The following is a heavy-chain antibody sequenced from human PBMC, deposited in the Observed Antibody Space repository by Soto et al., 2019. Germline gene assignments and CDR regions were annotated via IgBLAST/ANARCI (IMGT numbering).Heavy chain of an antibody. J-gene: IGHJ4*02. CDR1: GGSISSYY. V-gene: IGHV4-59*01. Sequence: SETLSLTCTVPGGSISSYYWIWIRQPPGKGLEWIGYIYYSGSTNYNPSLKSRVTISVDTSKNQFSLKLSSVTAADTAVYYCAREGYTWNDGYYFDYWGQGTLVTVSS. D-gene: IGHD1-1*01. CDR2: IYYSGST. CDR3: AREGYTWNDGYYFDY.